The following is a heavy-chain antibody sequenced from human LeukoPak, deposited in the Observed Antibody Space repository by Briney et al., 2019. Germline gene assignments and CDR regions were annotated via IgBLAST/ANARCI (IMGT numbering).Heavy chain of an antibody. Sequence: GGSLRLSCTASGFAFSDYWMSWVRQAPEKGLEWLANINQDGSQTSYVDSVRGRFTVSRDNAKNSLYLQMNSLRADDTAVCYCARDSSPRYSGYDWVYWGRGTLVTVSS. V-gene: IGHV3-7*01. J-gene: IGHJ4*02. CDR3: ARDSSPRYSGYDWVY. D-gene: IGHD5-12*01. CDR1: GFAFSDYW. CDR2: INQDGSQT.